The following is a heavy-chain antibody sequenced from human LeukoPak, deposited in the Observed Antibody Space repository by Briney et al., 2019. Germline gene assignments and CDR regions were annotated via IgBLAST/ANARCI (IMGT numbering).Heavy chain of an antibody. D-gene: IGHD3-22*01. V-gene: IGHV3-7*04. J-gene: IGHJ4*02. CDR3: VRGVSSVDY. CDR1: EFSFSTYW. CDR2: IKPDGSET. Sequence: GGSLRLSCAVSEFSFSTYWMSWVRQAPGKGLEWVASIKPDGSETYYVDPVKGRFTISRDNAKSSLYLQMNSPRSEDTAVYYCVRGVSSVDYWGQGSLVTVSS.